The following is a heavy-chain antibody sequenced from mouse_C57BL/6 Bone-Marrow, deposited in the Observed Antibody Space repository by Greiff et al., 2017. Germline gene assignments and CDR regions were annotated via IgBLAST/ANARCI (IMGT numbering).Heavy chain of an antibody. V-gene: IGHV2-9-1*01. CDR1: GFSLTSYA. CDR3: ARPDYDGVAMDY. D-gene: IGHD2-4*01. J-gene: IGHJ4*01. Sequence: VKLMESGPGLVAPSQSLSITCTVSGFSLTSYAISWVRQPPGKGLEWLGVIWTGGGPNYNSAHKSRLSISKDNSKSQVFLKMNSLQTDDTARYYCARPDYDGVAMDYWGQGTSVTVSS. CDR2: IWTGGGP.